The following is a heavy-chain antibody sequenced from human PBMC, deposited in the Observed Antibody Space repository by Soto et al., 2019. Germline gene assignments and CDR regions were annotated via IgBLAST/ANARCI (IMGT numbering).Heavy chain of an antibody. CDR2: IYYTGST. D-gene: IGHD6-19*01. V-gene: IGHV4-59*01. J-gene: IGHJ4*02. CDR3: ARERAVAGSFDF. Sequence: SETLSLTCTVSGGSISSYYWSWIRQPPGKGLEWIGYIYYTGSTNNNPSLKSRVTISVDTSKNQFSLKLSSVTAADTAVYYCARERAVAGSFDFWGQGTLVTVSS. CDR1: GGSISSYY.